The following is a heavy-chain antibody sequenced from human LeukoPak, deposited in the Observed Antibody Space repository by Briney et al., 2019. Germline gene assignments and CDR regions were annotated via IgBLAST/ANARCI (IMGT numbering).Heavy chain of an antibody. CDR1: GGSISSYY. J-gene: IGHJ6*03. D-gene: IGHD6-13*01. CDR3: ARVVAAAGIYYYYYMDV. V-gene: IGHV4-4*07. CDR2: IYTSGST. Sequence: SETLSLTCTVSGGSISSYYWSWIRQPAGKGLEWIGRIYTSGSTNYNPSLKSRVTMSVDTSKNQFSLKLSSVTAADTAVYYCARVVAAAGIYYYYYMDVWGKGTTVTVSS.